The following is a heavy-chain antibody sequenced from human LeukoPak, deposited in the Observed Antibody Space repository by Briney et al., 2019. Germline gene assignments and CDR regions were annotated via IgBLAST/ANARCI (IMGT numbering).Heavy chain of an antibody. J-gene: IGHJ5*02. CDR3: ARRRGDGDKENWFDP. D-gene: IGHD4-17*01. V-gene: IGHV5-51*01. CDR2: IWPGDSDT. CDR1: GSAFSTYW. Sequence: GESLKISCKGSGSAFSTYWIGWVRQLPGKGLEWMGIIWPGDSDTRYSPSFQGQVTISADKSISTAYLQWNSLKASDTAIYYCARRRGDGDKENWFDPWGQGTLVTVSS.